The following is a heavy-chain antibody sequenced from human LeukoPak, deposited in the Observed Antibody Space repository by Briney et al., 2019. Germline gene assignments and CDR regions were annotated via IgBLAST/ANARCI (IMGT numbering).Heavy chain of an antibody. CDR2: IYYSGST. J-gene: IGHJ4*02. Sequence: PSETLSLTCTVSGGSISGGGYYWSWIRQHPGKGLEWIGYIYYSGSTYYNPSLKSRVTISVDTSKNQFSLKLSSVTAADTAVYYCAREGLRPEASDYWGQGTLVTVSS. CDR1: GGSISGGGYY. D-gene: IGHD6-25*01. V-gene: IGHV4-31*03. CDR3: AREGLRPEASDY.